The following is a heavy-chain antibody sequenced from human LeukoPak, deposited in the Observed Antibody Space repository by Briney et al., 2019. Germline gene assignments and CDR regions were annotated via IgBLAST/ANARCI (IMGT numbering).Heavy chain of an antibody. V-gene: IGHV4-59*01. J-gene: IGHJ4*02. CDR2: IYYSGST. D-gene: IGHD6-19*01. CDR1: GGSISSYY. CDR3: ARTSSGWYSTFDY. Sequence: SSETLSLTCTVSGGSISSYYWSWIRQPPGKGLEWIGYIYYSGSTNYNPSLKSRVTISVDTSKNQFSLKLSSVTAADTAVYYCARTSSGWYSTFDYWGQGTLVTVSS.